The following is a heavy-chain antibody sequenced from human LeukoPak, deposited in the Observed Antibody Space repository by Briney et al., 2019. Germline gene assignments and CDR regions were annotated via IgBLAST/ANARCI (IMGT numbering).Heavy chain of an antibody. Sequence: SVKVSCKASGGTFSSYAISWVRQAPGQGLEWMGRIIPILGIANYAQKFQGRVTITADKSTSTAYMELSSLRSEDTAVYYCARQRGRGISMIPGAFDIWGQGTMVTVSS. D-gene: IGHD3-22*01. V-gene: IGHV1-69*04. CDR2: IIPILGIA. CDR1: GGTFSSYA. CDR3: ARQRGRGISMIPGAFDI. J-gene: IGHJ3*02.